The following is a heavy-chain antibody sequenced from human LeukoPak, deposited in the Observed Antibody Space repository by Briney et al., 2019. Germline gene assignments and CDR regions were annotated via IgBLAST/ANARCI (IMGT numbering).Heavy chain of an antibody. Sequence: GGSLRLSCAASGFTFSSYSMNWVRQAPGKGLEWVSYISTSSSTIYYADSVKGRFTISRDNAKDSLYLQMNSLRAEDTAVYYCAKGRSSSWYQDYWGQGTLVTVSS. CDR3: AKGRSSSWYQDY. V-gene: IGHV3-48*01. CDR2: ISTSSSTI. CDR1: GFTFSSYS. J-gene: IGHJ4*02. D-gene: IGHD6-13*01.